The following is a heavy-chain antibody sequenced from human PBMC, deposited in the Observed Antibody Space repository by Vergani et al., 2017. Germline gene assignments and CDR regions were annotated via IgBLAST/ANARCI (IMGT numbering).Heavy chain of an antibody. J-gene: IGHJ4*02. CDR1: GFTFRSYS. CDR3: ASAFRYCSSTSCLGPFDY. Sequence: VQLVESGGGVVQPGRSLRLSCAASGFTFRSYSMNWVRQAPGKGLEWVSSISSSSSYIYYADSVKGRFTSSSDNAKNSLYLQMNSLSAEDTAVYYCASAFRYCSSTSCLGPFDYWGQGTLVTVSS. V-gene: IGHV3-21*01. D-gene: IGHD2-2*01. CDR2: ISSSSSYI.